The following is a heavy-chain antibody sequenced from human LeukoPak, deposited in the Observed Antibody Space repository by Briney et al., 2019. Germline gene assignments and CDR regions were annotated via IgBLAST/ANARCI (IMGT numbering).Heavy chain of an antibody. Sequence: GGSLRLSCAASGFTVSSNYMSWVRQAPGKGLEWVSVIYSGGSTYYADSVKGRFTISRDNSKNTLYLQMNSLRAEDTAVYYCARIYYGSGSYIDYWGQGTLVTVSS. J-gene: IGHJ4*02. CDR3: ARIYYGSGSYIDY. CDR2: IYSGGST. CDR1: GFTVSSNY. V-gene: IGHV3-53*01. D-gene: IGHD3-10*01.